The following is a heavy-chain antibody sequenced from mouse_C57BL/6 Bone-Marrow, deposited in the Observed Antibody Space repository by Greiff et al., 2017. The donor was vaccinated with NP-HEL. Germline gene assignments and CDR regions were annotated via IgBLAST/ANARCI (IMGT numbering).Heavy chain of an antibody. J-gene: IGHJ1*03. V-gene: IGHV14-2*01. CDR3: AAITTVVYWYFDV. CDR2: IDPEDGET. D-gene: IGHD1-1*01. Sequence: VQLQQSGAELVKPGASVKLSCTASGFNIKDYYMHWVKQRPEQGLEWIGRIDPEDGETKYAPKFQGKATITADTSSNTAYLQLSSLTSEDTAVYYCAAITTVVYWYFDVWGTGTTVTVSS. CDR1: GFNIKDYY.